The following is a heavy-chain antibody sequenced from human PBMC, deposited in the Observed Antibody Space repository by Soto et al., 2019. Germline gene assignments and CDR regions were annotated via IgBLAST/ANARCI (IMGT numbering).Heavy chain of an antibody. J-gene: IGHJ4*02. V-gene: IGHV3-23*01. D-gene: IGHD3-3*01. CDR2: ISASTSGGNT. CDR3: AKVRSTTIFGVVSLFDY. CDR1: GFTFSSYA. Sequence: GGSLRLSCAASGFTFSSYAMTWVRQAPGKGLEWVSAISASTSGGNTYYGDSVKGRFTISTDNSKNTLYLQMNSLRVEDTAVYYCAKVRSTTIFGVVSLFDYCGQG.